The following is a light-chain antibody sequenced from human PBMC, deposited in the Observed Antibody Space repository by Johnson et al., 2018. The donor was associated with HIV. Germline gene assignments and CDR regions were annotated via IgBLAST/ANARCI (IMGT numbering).Light chain of an antibody. J-gene: IGLJ1*01. CDR1: SSNIGTNY. Sequence: QSVLTQPPSVSAAPGQKVTISCSGSSSNIGTNYVSWYKQFPGTAPKLLMYENNKRPSGIPDRFSGSKSGTSATLGITGLQTGDEADYYCGTWDTSRSAHFVFGTGTKVSVL. CDR2: ENN. CDR3: GTWDTSRSAHFV. V-gene: IGLV1-51*02.